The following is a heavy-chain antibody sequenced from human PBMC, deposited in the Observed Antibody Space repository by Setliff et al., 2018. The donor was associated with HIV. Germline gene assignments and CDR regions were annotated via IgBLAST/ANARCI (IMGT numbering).Heavy chain of an antibody. J-gene: IGHJ3*02. CDR2: IIPMIGTP. Sequence: SVKVSCKASRGTFSSYAISWVRQAPGQGLEWMGGIIPMIGTPKYAQKFQGRVTITADKSTSTVYMELSSLRSEDTAVYYCARGSNYYDSSVYGAFDIWGQGTMVTVS. CDR3: ARGSNYYDSSVYGAFDI. D-gene: IGHD3-22*01. V-gene: IGHV1-69*06. CDR1: RGTFSSYA.